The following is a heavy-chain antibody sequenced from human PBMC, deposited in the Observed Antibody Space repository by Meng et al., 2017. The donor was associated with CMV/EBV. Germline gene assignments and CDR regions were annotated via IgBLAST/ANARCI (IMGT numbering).Heavy chain of an antibody. CDR2: VNSNNDAT. V-gene: IGHV1-2*02. J-gene: IGHJ4*02. CDR3: VRSSGWSLFDY. D-gene: IGHD6-19*01. CDR1: GFTFSDYY. Sequence: QVQLVQSGAAMKKPGASVKVSCTTSGFTFSDYYIHWVRQAPGQGLEWMGWVNSNNDATNYARKFQGRVSMTRDTSISTAHMELSRLMSDDTAVYYCVRSSGWSLFDYWSQGTLVTVSS.